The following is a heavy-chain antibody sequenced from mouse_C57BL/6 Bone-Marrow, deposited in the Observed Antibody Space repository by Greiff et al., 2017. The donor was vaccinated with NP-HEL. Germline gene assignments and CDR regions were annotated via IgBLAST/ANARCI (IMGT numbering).Heavy chain of an antibody. CDR3: ARSGGSSSWFAY. CDR1: GYSFTGYY. Sequence: EVQGVESGPELVKPGASVKISCKASGYSFTGYYMNWVKQSPEKSLEWIGEINPSTGGTTYNQKFKAKATLTVDKSSSTAYMQLKSLTSEDSAVYYCARSGGSSSWFAYWGQGTLVTVSA. CDR2: INPSTGGT. J-gene: IGHJ3*01. V-gene: IGHV1-42*01. D-gene: IGHD1-1*01.